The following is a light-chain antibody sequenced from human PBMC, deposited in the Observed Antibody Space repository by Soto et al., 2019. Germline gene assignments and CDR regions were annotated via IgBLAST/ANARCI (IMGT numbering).Light chain of an antibody. J-gene: IGLJ2*01. CDR1: SSDVGGYNY. Sequence: QSALTQPASVSGSPGQSITISCTGTSSDVGGYNYVSWYQQHPGKAPKLMIYDVSRRPSGVSDRFSASKSGNTASLTISGLLVEDEADYYCSSYTSSSPLLFGGGTKVTVL. CDR2: DVS. CDR3: SSYTSSSPLL. V-gene: IGLV2-14*01.